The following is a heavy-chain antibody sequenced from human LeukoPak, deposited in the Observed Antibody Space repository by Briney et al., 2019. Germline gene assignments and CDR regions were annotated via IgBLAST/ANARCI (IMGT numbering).Heavy chain of an antibody. CDR1: NGTFSSFY. CDR2: INHRGVS. J-gene: IGHJ6*03. V-gene: IGHV4-34*01. Sequence: SSETLSLTCGMSNGTFSSFYWTWTRQTPEKGLEWIGEINHRGVSNYNPSLKSRATISVDTSKKQFSLRLISVTAADTAVYYCARQGVGTYDYGDEGYYMDVWGKGTTVTISS. D-gene: IGHD4-17*01. CDR3: ARQGVGTYDYGDEGYYMDV.